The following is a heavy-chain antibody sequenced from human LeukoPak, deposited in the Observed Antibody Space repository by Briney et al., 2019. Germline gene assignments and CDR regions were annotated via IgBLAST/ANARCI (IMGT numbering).Heavy chain of an antibody. V-gene: IGHV4-34*01. CDR2: INHSGST. CDR3: ASFYCSGGSCYQYFSYYYMDV. J-gene: IGHJ6*03. D-gene: IGHD2-15*01. CDR1: GGSFSGYY. Sequence: SETLSLTCAVYGGSFSGYYWSWIRQPPGKGLEWIGEINHSGSTYYNPSLQSRVTISVDTSKNQFSLKLNSVTAADTAVYYCASFYCSGGSCYQYFSYYYMDVWGKGTTVTISS.